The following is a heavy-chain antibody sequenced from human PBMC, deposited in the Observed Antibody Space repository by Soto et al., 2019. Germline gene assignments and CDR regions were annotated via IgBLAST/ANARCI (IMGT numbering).Heavy chain of an antibody. J-gene: IGHJ6*02. CDR3: ARGPTYYYDSSGYSPYGMDV. V-gene: IGHV1-18*01. Sequence: GASVKVSCKAAGGTFSSYAISWGRQAPGQGLERLGWIIAYNGNTNYAQKLQGRVTMTTDTSTSTAYMELRSLRSDDTAVYFCARGPTYYYDSSGYSPYGMDVWGQGTTVTVSS. CDR1: GGTFSSYA. CDR2: IIAYNGNT. D-gene: IGHD3-22*01.